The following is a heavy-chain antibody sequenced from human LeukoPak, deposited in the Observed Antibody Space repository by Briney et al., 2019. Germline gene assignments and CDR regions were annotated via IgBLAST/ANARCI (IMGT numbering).Heavy chain of an antibody. Sequence: GASVKVSCKASGYTFSNYGISWVRQTPGQGIEWMGWINPNSGVTNYAQKFQGRVTMTRDTSISTAYMELSSLRSDDTAVYYCARVGVEGASCYDYWGQGTLVTVSS. CDR2: INPNSGVT. J-gene: IGHJ4*02. V-gene: IGHV1-2*02. D-gene: IGHD2-2*01. CDR3: ARVGVEGASCYDY. CDR1: GYTFSNYG.